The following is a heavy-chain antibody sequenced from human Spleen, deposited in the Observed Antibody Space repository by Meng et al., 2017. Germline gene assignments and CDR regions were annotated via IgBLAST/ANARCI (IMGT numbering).Heavy chain of an antibody. J-gene: IGHJ4*02. CDR2: IYTSGST. Sequence: ESLKISCAVYGGSFSGYYWSWIRQPPGKGLEWIGRIYTSGSTNYNPSLKSRVTMSLDTSKNQFSLKLNSVTAADTAVYYCARDRIVSWSGWYGDFDYWGQGTLVTVSS. D-gene: IGHD6-19*01. CDR3: ARDRIVSWSGWYGDFDY. CDR1: GGSFSGYY. V-gene: IGHV4-4*07.